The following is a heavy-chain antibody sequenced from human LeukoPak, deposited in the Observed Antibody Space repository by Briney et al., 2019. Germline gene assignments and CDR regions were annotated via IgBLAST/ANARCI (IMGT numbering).Heavy chain of an antibody. CDR1: GGSFSGYY. CDR3: ASRSSSWYSFDY. Sequence: PSETLSLTCALYGGSFSGYYWSWVRQPPGKGLEWIGEINHSGSTHYNPSLKSRVTISVDTSKNKFSLKLSSVTAADTAVYYCASRSSSWYSFDYWGQGTLVTVSS. J-gene: IGHJ4*02. V-gene: IGHV4-34*01. D-gene: IGHD6-13*01. CDR2: INHSGST.